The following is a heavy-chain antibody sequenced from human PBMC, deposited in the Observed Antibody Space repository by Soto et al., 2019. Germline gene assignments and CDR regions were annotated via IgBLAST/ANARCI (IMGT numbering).Heavy chain of an antibody. CDR3: ARDDKWAFDY. V-gene: IGHV3-48*01. D-gene: IGHD1-26*01. CDR2: INSNSDTI. CDR1: GFTFSSYS. J-gene: IGHJ4*02. Sequence: TGGSLRLSCAASGFTFSSYSMNWFRQAPGKGLEWIAYINSNSDTIYYADSVKGRFTVSRDNAKNSLYLQMNSLRAEDTAVYYCARDDKWAFDYWGQGTLVTVSS.